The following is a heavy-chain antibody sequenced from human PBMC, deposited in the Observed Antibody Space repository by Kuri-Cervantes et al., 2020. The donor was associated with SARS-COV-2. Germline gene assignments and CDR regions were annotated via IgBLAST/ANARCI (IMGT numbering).Heavy chain of an antibody. CDR3: ARHTSTGWFDP. D-gene: IGHD3-10*01. V-gene: IGHV4-39*01. Sequence: WVRQPPGKGLEWIGSINYSGSTFYSPNLKSRVTISVDTSTNQFSLKLTSVTAADTAVYYCARHTSTGWFDPWGQGTLVTVSS. CDR2: INYSGST. J-gene: IGHJ5*02.